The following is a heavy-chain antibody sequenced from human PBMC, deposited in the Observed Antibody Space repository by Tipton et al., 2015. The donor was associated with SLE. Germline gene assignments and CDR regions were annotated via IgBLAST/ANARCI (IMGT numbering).Heavy chain of an antibody. V-gene: IGHV3-30*04. CDR3: AREADSRGWYGY. D-gene: IGHD6-19*01. Sequence: SLRLSCAASGFTFSNYAMHWVRQAPGKGLEWVAVISYDGSKKYYADSVKGRFTISRDNSKNTLYLQMNSLRAEDTAVYYCAREADSRGWYGYRGQGTLVTAAS. J-gene: IGHJ4*02. CDR1: GFTFSNYA. CDR2: ISYDGSKK.